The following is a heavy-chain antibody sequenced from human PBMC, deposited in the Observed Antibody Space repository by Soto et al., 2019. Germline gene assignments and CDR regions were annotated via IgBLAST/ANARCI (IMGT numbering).Heavy chain of an antibody. V-gene: IGHV4-30-4*08. CDR3: AREDDGGDSLDV. CDR1: GGSINSDYYH. J-gene: IGHJ6*02. D-gene: IGHD2-21*02. Sequence: QVQLLESGPGLVKPSQTLSLTCTVSGGSINSDYYHWTWVRQSPGKGLEWIGYIHHSGAILYNPSFKRRRTISVDTSKNQFSLHLTSVTDADTAVYFCAREDDGGDSLDVWGQGTTVTVSS. CDR2: IHHSGAI.